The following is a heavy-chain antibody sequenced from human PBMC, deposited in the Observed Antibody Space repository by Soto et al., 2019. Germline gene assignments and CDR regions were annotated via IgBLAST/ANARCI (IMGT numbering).Heavy chain of an antibody. CDR3: ARDRSFRSGKLDY. D-gene: IGHD3-10*01. J-gene: IGHJ4*02. CDR1: GFTFSSYG. V-gene: IGHV3-33*01. Sequence: GGSLRLSCAASGFTFSSYGMHWVRQAPGKGLEWVAVIWYDGSNKYYADSVKGRFTISRDNSKNTLYLQMNSLRAEDTAVYYCARDRSFRSGKLDYWGQGTLVTVSS. CDR2: IWYDGSNK.